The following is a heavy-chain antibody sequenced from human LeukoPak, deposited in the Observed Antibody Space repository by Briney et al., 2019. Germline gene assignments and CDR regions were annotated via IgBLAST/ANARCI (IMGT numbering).Heavy chain of an antibody. CDR1: GDSINNYY. D-gene: IGHD2-15*01. V-gene: IGHV4-4*07. Sequence: SETLSLTCTVSGDSINNYYWSWIRQPAGKGLEWIGRIYSSGSTNYNPSLKSRLTMSVDTSKNQFSLKLSSVTAADTAVYYCARRDIRGSRNDAFDIWGQGTMVTVSS. CDR2: IYSSGST. CDR3: ARRDIRGSRNDAFDI. J-gene: IGHJ3*02.